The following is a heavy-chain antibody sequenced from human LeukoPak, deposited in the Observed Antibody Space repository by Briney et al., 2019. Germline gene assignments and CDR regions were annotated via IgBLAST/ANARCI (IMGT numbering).Heavy chain of an antibody. CDR2: IYYSGST. J-gene: IGHJ3*02. D-gene: IGHD2-2*02. CDR3: ARDQYCSSTSCYTWDAFDI. V-gene: IGHV4-59*01. Sequence: SETLSLTCTVSGGSISSYYWSWIRQPPGKGLEWIGYIYYSGSTNYNPSLKSRVTISVDTSKNQFSLKLSSVTAADTAVYYCARDQYCSSTSCYTWDAFDIWGQGTMVTVPS. CDR1: GGSISSYY.